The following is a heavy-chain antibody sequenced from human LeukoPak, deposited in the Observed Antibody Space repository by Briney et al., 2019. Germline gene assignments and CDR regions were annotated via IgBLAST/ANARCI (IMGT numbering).Heavy chain of an antibody. Sequence: PSETLSLTCSVSGGSVSSYYWSWIRQPAGKGLEWIGRISASGSSNYNTSLRSRVIMSVDTPKNQFSLNLSSVTAADTAVYYCATEGGGPRWLDPWGQGTLVTVSS. J-gene: IGHJ5*02. CDR2: ISASGSS. CDR3: ATEGGGPRWLDP. CDR1: GGSVSSYY. V-gene: IGHV4-4*07. D-gene: IGHD6-25*01.